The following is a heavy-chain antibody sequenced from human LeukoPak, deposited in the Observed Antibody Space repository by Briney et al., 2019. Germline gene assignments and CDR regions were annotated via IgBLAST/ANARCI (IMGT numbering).Heavy chain of an antibody. CDR3: AKTVVVITFRFDS. CDR2: ISSSSSTI. V-gene: IGHV3-48*01. D-gene: IGHD2-21*01. Sequence: GGSLRLSCAASGFTFSSYAMSWVRQTPGKGLEWVSYISSSSSTIYYADSVKGRFTISRDNAKNSLYLQMNSLRAEDTAVYYCAKTVVVITFRFDSWGQGSLVTVSS. J-gene: IGHJ4*02. CDR1: GFTFSSYA.